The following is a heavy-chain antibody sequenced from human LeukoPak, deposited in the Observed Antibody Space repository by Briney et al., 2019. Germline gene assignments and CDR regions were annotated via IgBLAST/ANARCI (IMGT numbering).Heavy chain of an antibody. CDR3: AKGGPYSNSSQSWFAP. V-gene: IGHV3-23*01. Sequence: PGGSLRLSCAASGFSLANYSMSWVRQAPGKGLEWVSSIRGSGGSTNYADSVKGRFTISRDNSKNTLSLQMNSLRAEDTALYYCAKGGPYSNSSQSWFAPWGQGTLVTVSS. J-gene: IGHJ5*02. CDR2: IRGSGGST. CDR1: GFSLANYS. D-gene: IGHD6-13*01.